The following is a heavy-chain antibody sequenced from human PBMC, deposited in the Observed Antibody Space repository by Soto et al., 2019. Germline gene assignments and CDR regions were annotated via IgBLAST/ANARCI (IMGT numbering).Heavy chain of an antibody. V-gene: IGHV4-31*03. J-gene: IGHJ4*02. CDR3: LGGLAVAGPDY. Sequence: QVQLQESGPGLVKPSQTLSLTCTVSGGSISSGGYYWSWIRQHPGKGLEWIGYIYYSGSSYYNPSLKSRVTISLDTSKNQFSLKLSSVTAADTAVYYCLGGLAVAGPDYWGQGTLVTVSS. CDR2: IYYSGSS. CDR1: GGSISSGGYY. D-gene: IGHD6-19*01.